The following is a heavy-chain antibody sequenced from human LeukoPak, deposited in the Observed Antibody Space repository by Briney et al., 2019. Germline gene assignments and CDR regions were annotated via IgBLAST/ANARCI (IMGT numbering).Heavy chain of an antibody. CDR2: INYSGNT. Sequence: PSETLSLTCTVSGGSISSSSYYWGWIRQPPGKGLEWIGEINYSGNTNYNRSLKSRVTISADTSKNQFSLRLSSVTAADTAVYYCARRGTAYCRGGNCYSDKYFDYWGQGTQVTVSS. CDR3: ARRGTAYCRGGNCYSDKYFDY. J-gene: IGHJ4*02. CDR1: GGSISSSSYY. D-gene: IGHD2-15*01. V-gene: IGHV4-39*07.